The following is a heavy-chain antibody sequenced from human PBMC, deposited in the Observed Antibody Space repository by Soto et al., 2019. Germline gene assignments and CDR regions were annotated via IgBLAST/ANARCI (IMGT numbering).Heavy chain of an antibody. Sequence: PSETLSLTCAVYGGSFSGYYWSWIRQPPGKGLEWIGEINHSGSTNYNPSLKSRVTISVDTSKNQFSLKLSYVTAADTAVYYCASGVEPRTTVTTGGMDVWGQGTTVTVSS. J-gene: IGHJ6*02. CDR1: GGSFSGYY. V-gene: IGHV4-34*01. CDR2: INHSGST. CDR3: ASGVEPRTTVTTGGMDV. D-gene: IGHD4-4*01.